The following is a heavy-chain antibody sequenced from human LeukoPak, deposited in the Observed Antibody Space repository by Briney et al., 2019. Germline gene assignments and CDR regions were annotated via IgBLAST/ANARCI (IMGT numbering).Heavy chain of an antibody. CDR3: ARRGRYSSSWYGSYYFDY. J-gene: IGHJ4*02. CDR2: IYPGDSDT. V-gene: IGHV5-51*01. D-gene: IGHD6-13*01. Sequence: GESLKISCKGSGYSFTSYWIGWVRQMPGKGLEWMGIIYPGDSDTRYSPSFQGQVTISADKSINTAYLQWSSLKASDTAMYYCARRGRYSSSWYGSYYFDYWGQGTLVTVSS. CDR1: GYSFTSYW.